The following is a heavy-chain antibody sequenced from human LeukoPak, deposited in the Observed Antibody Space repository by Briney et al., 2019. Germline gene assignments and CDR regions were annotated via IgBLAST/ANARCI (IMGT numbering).Heavy chain of an antibody. Sequence: PGGSLTLSCPASGFTFSSYSMNWVRQAPGKGLEWVSSISSSSSYIYYADSVKGRFTISRDNAKNSLYLQMNSLRAEDTAVYYCARGIAAPIDYWAREPWSPSPQ. CDR3: ARGIAAPIDY. CDR2: ISSSSSYI. J-gene: IGHJ4*02. CDR1: GFTFSSYS. D-gene: IGHD6-13*01. V-gene: IGHV3-21*01.